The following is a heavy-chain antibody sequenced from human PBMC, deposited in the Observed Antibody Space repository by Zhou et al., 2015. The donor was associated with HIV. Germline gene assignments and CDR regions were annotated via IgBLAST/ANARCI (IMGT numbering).Heavy chain of an antibody. CDR2: INKDSTNI. CDR1: GFTFSVYW. CDR3: ASDWAYGMNV. V-gene: IGHV3-74*02. D-gene: IGHD2-21*01. Sequence: EPKLIESGGGRTQPGGSLRLSCAGSGFTFSVYWMHWVRQVPGKGPTWVSRINKDSTNINYADSVKGRFTISRDNAKNTLYLEMNSLKGEDTAVYFCASDWAYGMNVWGQGTTVTVAS. J-gene: IGHJ6*02.